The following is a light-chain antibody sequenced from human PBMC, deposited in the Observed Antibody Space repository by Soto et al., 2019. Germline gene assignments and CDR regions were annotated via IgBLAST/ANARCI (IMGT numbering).Light chain of an antibody. V-gene: IGLV2-14*01. CDR2: EVS. J-gene: IGLJ2*01. CDR1: SSDVGGYDY. Sequence: QSVLTQPASVSGSPGQSITISCTGTSSDVGGYDYVSWYQQHPGKAPKLIIYEVSNRPSGVSSRFSASKSGDTASLTISGLQAEDEADYYCSSYTFSNTLIFGGGTKGTVL. CDR3: SSYTFSNTLI.